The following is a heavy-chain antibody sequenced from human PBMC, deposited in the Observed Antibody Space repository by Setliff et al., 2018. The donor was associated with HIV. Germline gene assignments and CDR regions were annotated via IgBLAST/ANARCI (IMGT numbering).Heavy chain of an antibody. CDR2: IYTSGST. Sequence: SETLSLTCAVSGGSISSSNWWSWVRQPPGKGLEWIGHIYTSGSTNYNPSLKSRVTISVDTSKNQFSLKLSSVTAADTAVYYCARDSPGPQYYYYGMDVWGQGTTVTSP. CDR3: ARDSPGPQYYYYGMDV. V-gene: IGHV4-4*02. J-gene: IGHJ6*02. CDR1: GGSISSSNW.